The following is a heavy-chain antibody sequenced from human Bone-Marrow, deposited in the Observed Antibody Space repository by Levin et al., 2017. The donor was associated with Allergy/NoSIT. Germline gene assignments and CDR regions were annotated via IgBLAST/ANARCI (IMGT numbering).Heavy chain of an antibody. Sequence: SETLSLTCAVSGGSVNSIHDHWGWIRQPPGKGLEWIALLYFNGQTYYNPALKTRASVSVDTSKNLFSLNVTSVTAADTAIYYCARLSDGTERGQLKPKYTWFDPWGQGTLVAVSS. CDR3: ARLSDGTERGQLKPKYTWFDP. V-gene: IGHV4-39*02. CDR1: GGSVNSIHDH. J-gene: IGHJ5*02. CDR2: LYFNGQT. D-gene: IGHD2-2*01.